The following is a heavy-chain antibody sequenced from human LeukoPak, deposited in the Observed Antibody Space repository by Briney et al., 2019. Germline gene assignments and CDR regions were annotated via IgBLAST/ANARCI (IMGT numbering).Heavy chain of an antibody. CDR2: ISGSGGST. D-gene: IGHD4-17*01. J-gene: IGHJ4*02. Sequence: GGSLRLSCAASGFTFSSYAMSWVRQAPGKGLEWVSTISGSGGSTYYADSVKGRFTISRDNSKNTLYLQMNSLRAGDTAVYYCAKEPDYGDYFDYWGQGTLVTVSS. V-gene: IGHV3-23*01. CDR3: AKEPDYGDYFDY. CDR1: GFTFSSYA.